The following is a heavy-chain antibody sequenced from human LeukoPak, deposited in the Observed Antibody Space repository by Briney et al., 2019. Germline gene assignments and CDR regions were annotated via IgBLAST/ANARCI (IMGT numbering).Heavy chain of an antibody. CDR2: INPNSGDT. V-gene: IGHV1-2*02. J-gene: IGHJ6*03. CDR3: ARGPGYCSSISCYPLHMDV. D-gene: IGHD2-2*01. Sequence: ASVKVSCKASGYTFTGYYMHWVRQAPGQGLEWMGWINPNSGDTNYAQKFQGRVTMTRDTSISTAYMELSRLRSDDTAVYYCARGPGYCSSISCYPLHMDVWGKGTTVTVSS. CDR1: GYTFTGYY.